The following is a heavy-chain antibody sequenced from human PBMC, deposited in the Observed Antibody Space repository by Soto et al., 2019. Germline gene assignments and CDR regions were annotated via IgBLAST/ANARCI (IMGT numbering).Heavy chain of an antibody. Sequence: SETLSLTCTVSGGSISSGGYYWSWIRQHPGKGLEWIGYIYYSGSTNYNPSLRSRVTISVDTSKNQFSLKLSSVTAADTAVYYCARVPRYCSSTSCYHWYYFDYWGQGTLVTVSS. V-gene: IGHV4-61*08. D-gene: IGHD2-2*01. CDR2: IYYSGST. CDR3: ARVPRYCSSTSCYHWYYFDY. J-gene: IGHJ4*02. CDR1: GGSISSGGYY.